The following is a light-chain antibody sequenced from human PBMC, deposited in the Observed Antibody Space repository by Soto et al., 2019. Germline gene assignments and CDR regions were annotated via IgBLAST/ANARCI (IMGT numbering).Light chain of an antibody. CDR3: QQYKNWLALT. CDR2: GVS. Sequence: VMTHSPATLSGSPGQRSTLSCRASPRLSSNLAWYQQKPGQAPRLLVYGVSTRATGVPASFSGSGSATEFTLTISSLKSEDSAVYSCQQYKNWLALTFGGGTKVDIK. V-gene: IGKV3-15*01. CDR1: PRLSSN. J-gene: IGKJ4*01.